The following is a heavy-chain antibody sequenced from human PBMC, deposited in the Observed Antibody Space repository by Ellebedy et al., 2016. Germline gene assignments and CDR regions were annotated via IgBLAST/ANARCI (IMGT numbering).Heavy chain of an antibody. CDR3: ARGLGPGGTWHIDY. Sequence: GGSLRLXXEASGFTFSRYSMHWVRQAPGRGPEWVGVAAYNGEFYEESVRGRLTISRDNSKSTLYLEMTSLRHEDTAVYYCARGLGPGGTWHIDYWGQGTRVTVSS. J-gene: IGHJ4*02. D-gene: IGHD7-27*01. CDR1: GFTFSRYS. CDR2: AAYNGE. V-gene: IGHV3-30*16.